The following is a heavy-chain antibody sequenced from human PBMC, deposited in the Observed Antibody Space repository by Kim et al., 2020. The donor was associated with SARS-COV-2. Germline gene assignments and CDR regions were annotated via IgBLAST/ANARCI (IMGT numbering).Heavy chain of an antibody. CDR1: GFTFSSYA. Sequence: GGSLRLSCAASGFTFSSYAMSWVRQAPGKGLEWVSAISGSGGSTYYADSVKGRFTISRDNSKNTLYLQMNSLRAEDTAVYYCAKEGLGSGYYYVGFIEGYWGQGTLVTVSS. J-gene: IGHJ4*02. V-gene: IGHV3-23*01. D-gene: IGHD3-22*01. CDR2: ISGSGGST. CDR3: AKEGLGSGYYYVGFIEGY.